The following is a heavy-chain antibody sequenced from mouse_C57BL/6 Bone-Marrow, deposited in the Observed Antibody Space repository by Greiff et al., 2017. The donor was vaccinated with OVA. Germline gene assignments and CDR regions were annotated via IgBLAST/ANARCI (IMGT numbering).Heavy chain of an antibody. CDR3: AREGSNWGYAMDY. J-gene: IGHJ4*01. D-gene: IGHD4-1*01. Sequence: DVKLVESEGGLVQPGSSMKLSCTASGFTFSDYYMAWVRQVPEKGLEWVANINYDGSSTYYLDSLKSRFIISRDNAKNILYLQMSSLKSEDTATYYCAREGSNWGYAMDYWGQGTSVTVSS. CDR1: GFTFSDYY. CDR2: INYDGSST. V-gene: IGHV5-16*01.